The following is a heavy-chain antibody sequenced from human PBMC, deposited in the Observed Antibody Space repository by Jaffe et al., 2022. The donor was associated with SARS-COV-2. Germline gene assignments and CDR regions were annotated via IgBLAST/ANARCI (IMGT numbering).Heavy chain of an antibody. CDR1: GGSISRSSYY. J-gene: IGHJ4*02. CDR3: ARHYDSHWTD. D-gene: IGHD4-4*01. Sequence: QVQLQESGPGLVKPSETLSLTCTVSGGSISRSSYYWGWIRQPPGKGLEWIGSIYYSGSTYYNPSLKSRVTISVDTSKNQFSLKVNSVTAADTAVYYCARHYDSHWTDWGQGTLVTVSS. V-gene: IGHV4-39*01. CDR2: IYYSGST.